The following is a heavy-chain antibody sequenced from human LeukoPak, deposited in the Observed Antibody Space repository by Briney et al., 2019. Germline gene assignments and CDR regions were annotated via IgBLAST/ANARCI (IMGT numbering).Heavy chain of an antibody. V-gene: IGHV3-74*01. CDR2: INSDGGGA. J-gene: IGHJ5*02. Sequence: SGGSLRLSCAASGITFGNNWMHWVRQGPGKGLVWISRINSDGGGAIYEDSVKGRFTVSRDNAKNTLYLQMNSLRAEDTAVYYCARDVPHNWFDTWGQGTLVTVSS. CDR3: ARDVPHNWFDT. CDR1: GITFGNNW.